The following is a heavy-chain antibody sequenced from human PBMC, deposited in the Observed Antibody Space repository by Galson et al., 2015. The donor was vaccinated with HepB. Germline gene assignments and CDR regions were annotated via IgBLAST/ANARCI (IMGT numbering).Heavy chain of an antibody. J-gene: IGHJ4*02. Sequence: SVKVSCKASGGTFNSYAISWVRQAPGQGLEWMGGIIPIFGTTSYAQKFQGRVTITADESTSTVYMELNSLRAEDTAVYYCARNPSGPLPYTSGLSARIFWGQGTLVTVSS. CDR3: ARNPSGPLPYTSGLSARIF. V-gene: IGHV1-69*13. D-gene: IGHD6-19*01. CDR1: GGTFNSYA. CDR2: IIPIFGTT.